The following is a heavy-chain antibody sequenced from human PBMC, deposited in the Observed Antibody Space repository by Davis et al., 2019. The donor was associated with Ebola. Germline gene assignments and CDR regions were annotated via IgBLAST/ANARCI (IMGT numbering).Heavy chain of an antibody. CDR3: TQSGSRDY. CDR2: IRSKANSYAT. J-gene: IGHJ4*02. V-gene: IGHV3-73*01. Sequence: GGSLRLSCAASGFTFSSYSMNWVRQASGKGLEWVGRIRSKANSYATAYAASVKGRFTISRDDSKNTAYLQMNGLKTEDTAVYYCTQSGSRDYWGQGTLVTVSS. CDR1: GFTFSSYS. D-gene: IGHD1-26*01.